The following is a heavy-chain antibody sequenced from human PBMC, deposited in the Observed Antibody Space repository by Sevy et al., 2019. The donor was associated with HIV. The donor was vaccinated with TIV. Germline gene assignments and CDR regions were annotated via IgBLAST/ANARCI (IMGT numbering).Heavy chain of an antibody. CDR2: IIPIFGTE. D-gene: IGHD5-12*01. Sequence: ASVKVSCKASGGTFSSYAISWVRQAPGQGLEWMGGIIPIFGTETYAQKFQGRVTITADESTSTAYMELSSLRSGDTAVYYCARDRGGYDSTPIAPFDYWGQGTLVTVSS. CDR3: ARDRGGYDSTPIAPFDY. J-gene: IGHJ4*02. CDR1: GGTFSSYA. V-gene: IGHV1-69*13.